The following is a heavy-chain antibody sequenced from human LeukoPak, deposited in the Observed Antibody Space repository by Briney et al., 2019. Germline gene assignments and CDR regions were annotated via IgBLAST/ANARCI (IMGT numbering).Heavy chain of an antibody. CDR2: INQDGSAK. Sequence: GSLRLSCAASGFTFSTYWMSWVRQAPGKGLEWVANINQDGSAKYFVDSVKGRFTISRDNAKNSMYLQMNSLRAEDTAVYYCARWEIRGTAHKLDYWGQGTLVTVSS. J-gene: IGHJ4*02. V-gene: IGHV3-7*01. D-gene: IGHD1-7*01. CDR3: ARWEIRGTAHKLDY. CDR1: GFTFSTYW.